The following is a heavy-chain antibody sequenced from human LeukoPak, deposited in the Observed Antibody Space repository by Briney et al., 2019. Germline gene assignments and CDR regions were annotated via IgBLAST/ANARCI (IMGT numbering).Heavy chain of an antibody. Sequence: SETLSLTCAVSGGSISSSNWWSWVRQPPGEGLEWMGEIYHSGSTNYNPSLKSRVTISVDKSKNQFSLKLSSVTAADTAVYYCARAPPPFVVVAADDAFDIWGQGKMVTVSS. CDR2: IYHSGST. CDR3: ARAPPPFVVVAADDAFDI. V-gene: IGHV4-4*02. J-gene: IGHJ3*02. D-gene: IGHD2-15*01. CDR1: GGSISSSNW.